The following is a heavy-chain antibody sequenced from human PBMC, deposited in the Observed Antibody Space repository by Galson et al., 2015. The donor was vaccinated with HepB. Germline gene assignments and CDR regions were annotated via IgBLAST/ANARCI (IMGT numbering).Heavy chain of an antibody. D-gene: IGHD1-26*01. CDR2: ISGSGGST. V-gene: IGHV3-23*01. CDR1: GFTFSSYA. Sequence: SLRLSCAASGFTFSSYAMSWVRQAPGKGLEWVSTISGSGGSTYYADSVKGRFTISRDNSKNTLYLQLNSLRAEDTAVYSCAKLVGPTWRGYFDYWGQGTLVTVSS. CDR3: AKLVGPTWRGYFDY. J-gene: IGHJ4*02.